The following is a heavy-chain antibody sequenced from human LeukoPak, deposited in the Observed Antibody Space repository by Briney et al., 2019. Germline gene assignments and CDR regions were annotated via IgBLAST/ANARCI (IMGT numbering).Heavy chain of an antibody. Sequence: KSGESLTISCKGSGYSFTTYWIGWVRQIPGKGLEWMGIISPSDSDTRYSPSFQGQVTISADKSISTAYLQWSSLEASDTAMYYCAILGPRYRGGTGCYVYWGQGTLVTVSS. CDR2: ISPSDSDT. D-gene: IGHD2-2*01. CDR3: AILGPRYRGGTGCYVY. CDR1: GYSFTTYW. V-gene: IGHV5-51*01. J-gene: IGHJ4*02.